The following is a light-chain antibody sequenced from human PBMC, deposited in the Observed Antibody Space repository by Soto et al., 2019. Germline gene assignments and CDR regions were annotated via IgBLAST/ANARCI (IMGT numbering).Light chain of an antibody. CDR2: KAS. Sequence: DIQMTQSPSTVSTSIRDRVTISCRATQSISGWLAWSQQKSGKAPQVLIYKASSLESGVPSRFSGSGSGTEITLSISSLQPDDFATHHCQEYTFGQGTKVEIK. J-gene: IGKJ1*01. CDR1: QSISGW. CDR3: QEYT. V-gene: IGKV1-5*03.